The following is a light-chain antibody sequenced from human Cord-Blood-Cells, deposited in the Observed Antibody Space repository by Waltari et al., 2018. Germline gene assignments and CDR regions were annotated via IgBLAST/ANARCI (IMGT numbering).Light chain of an antibody. J-gene: IGLJ3*02. CDR3: SSYTSSSTWV. V-gene: IGLV2-14*01. CDR2: EVS. CDR1: SSHVGGYNY. Sequence: QSALTQPASVSGSPGQSITISCTGTSSHVGGYNYVSWYQQHPGKAPNLMIYEVSKRPSGVSNRFSGSKSGNTASLTISGLQAEDEADYYCSSYTSSSTWVFGGGTKLTVL.